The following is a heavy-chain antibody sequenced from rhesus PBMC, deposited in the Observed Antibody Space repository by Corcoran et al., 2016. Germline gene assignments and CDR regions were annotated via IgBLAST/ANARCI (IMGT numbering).Heavy chain of an antibody. J-gene: IGHJ4*01. D-gene: IGHD1-44*02. Sequence: EVQLVQSGAEVKKPGASVKISCKASGYTFTDYYLHWVRPAPGKGLEWMGRVDPEDSEAIHAQKFQDRVTITSDTSTVTAYMELSSLRSEDTAVYYCATDARGGSYSVDYWGQGVLVTVSS. V-gene: IGHV1-111*02. CDR3: ATDARGGSYSVDY. CDR1: GYTFTDYY. CDR2: VDPEDSEA.